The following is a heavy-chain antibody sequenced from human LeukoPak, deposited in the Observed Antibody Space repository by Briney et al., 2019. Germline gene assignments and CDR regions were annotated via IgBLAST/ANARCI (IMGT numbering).Heavy chain of an antibody. CDR1: GGAFSSYA. Sequence: SVKVSCKASGGAFSSYAISWVRQAPGQGLEWMGRIIPILGIANYAQKFQGRVTITADKSTSTAYMELSSLRSEDTAVYYCAREGSFTSDDAFDNWGQGTVVAVSA. CDR2: IIPILGIA. D-gene: IGHD2-2*01. V-gene: IGHV1-69*04. CDR3: AREGSFTSDDAFDN. J-gene: IGHJ3*02.